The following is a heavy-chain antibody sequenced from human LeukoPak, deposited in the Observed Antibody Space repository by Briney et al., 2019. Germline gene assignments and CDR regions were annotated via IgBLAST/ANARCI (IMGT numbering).Heavy chain of an antibody. CDR1: GGPISSSSYY. CDR2: IYYSGST. D-gene: IGHD3-22*01. Sequence: SETLSLTCTVSGGPISSSSYYWGWIRQPPGKGLEWIGSIYYSGSTYYNPSRKSRVTISVDTSKNQFSLKLSSVTAADTAVYYCARLDMIVVVTFDYWGQGTLVTVSS. J-gene: IGHJ4*02. V-gene: IGHV4-39*01. CDR3: ARLDMIVVVTFDY.